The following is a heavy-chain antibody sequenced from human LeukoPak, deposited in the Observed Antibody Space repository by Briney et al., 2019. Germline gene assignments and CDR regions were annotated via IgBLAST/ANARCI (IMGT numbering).Heavy chain of an antibody. CDR1: GGSISSYY. J-gene: IGHJ4*02. CDR2: IYTSGST. D-gene: IGHD2-21*01. Sequence: PSETLSLTCTVSGGSISSYYWSWIRQPAGKGLEWIGRIYTSGSTNYNPSLKSRVTKSVDTSKNQFSLKLSSVTAADTAVYYCARSDSYCGGDCYSFDYWGQGTLVTVSS. CDR3: ARSDSYCGGDCYSFDY. V-gene: IGHV4-4*07.